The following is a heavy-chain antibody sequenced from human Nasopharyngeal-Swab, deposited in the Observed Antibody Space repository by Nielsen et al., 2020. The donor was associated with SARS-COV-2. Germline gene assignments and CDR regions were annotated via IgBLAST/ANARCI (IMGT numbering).Heavy chain of an antibody. V-gene: IGHV4-34*01. Sequence: WIRQPPGKGLEWIGEINHSGSTNYNPSLKSRVTILVDTSKNQFSLKLSSVTAADTAVYYCARGIRPGPRATRGRYFDYWGQGTLVTVSS. D-gene: IGHD1-26*01. CDR2: INHSGST. J-gene: IGHJ4*02. CDR3: ARGIRPGPRATRGRYFDY.